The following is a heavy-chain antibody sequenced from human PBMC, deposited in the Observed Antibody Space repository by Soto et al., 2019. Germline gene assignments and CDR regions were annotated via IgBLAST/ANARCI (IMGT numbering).Heavy chain of an antibody. CDR2: IYNGGST. V-gene: IGHV4-30-4*01. CDR3: ARAPVGLDTISYFDY. CDR1: GDSVSSVGFH. D-gene: IGHD3-3*01. Sequence: SETLSLTCTVSGDSVSSVGFHWAWLRRPPGKGLEWIGYIYNGGSTYYRPSLESRMRMSLDATRNHYSLRLTSVTAADTAVYFCARAPVGLDTISYFDYWGQGKLVT. J-gene: IGHJ4*02.